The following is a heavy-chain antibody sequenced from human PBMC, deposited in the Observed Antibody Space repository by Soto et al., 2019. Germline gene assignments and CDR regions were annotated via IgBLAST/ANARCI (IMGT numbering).Heavy chain of an antibody. CDR1: GFPFSSYW. Sequence: EVQLVESGGDLVQRGGSLRLSCAASGFPFSSYWMHWVRHTPGKGLDWVARISGDGVATYYADSVTGRFTVSRDNAKSTLSLQISGLRDEDTAVYYCAREYYGLLTGYYTDYWGQGTLVSVSS. D-gene: IGHD3-9*01. CDR2: ISGDGVAT. V-gene: IGHV3-74*01. J-gene: IGHJ4*02. CDR3: AREYYGLLTGYYTDY.